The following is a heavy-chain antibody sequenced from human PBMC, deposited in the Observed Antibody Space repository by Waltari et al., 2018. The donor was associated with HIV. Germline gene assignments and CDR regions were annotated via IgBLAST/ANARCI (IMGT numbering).Heavy chain of an antibody. V-gene: IGHV4-30-4*01. J-gene: IGHJ6*02. Sequence: QVQLQESGTVLVKPSQTLSLTCTVSGGSIRGADHYWSWVRQPPGTGLDWVGYILYSGGACDSPSLQSRVSITPDTSNNKFFLKQSSVTVEDTAVDYCVRKGRGRRLGFDWLFGSGLDVWGQGTTVIVSS. CDR2: ILYSGGA. D-gene: IGHD3-9*01. CDR3: VRKGRGRRLGFDWLFGSGLDV. CDR1: GGSIRGADHY.